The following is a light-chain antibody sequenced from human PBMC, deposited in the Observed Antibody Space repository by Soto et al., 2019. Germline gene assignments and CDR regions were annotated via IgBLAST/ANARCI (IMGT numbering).Light chain of an antibody. J-gene: IGLJ1*01. CDR1: NIGNKR. CDR3: QVWDIMTDNYV. Sequence: SYELTQPPSVSVAPEKTATITCGGNNIGNKRVHWYRQKPGQAPVLLISYDSDRPSGIPERFSGSNSDNTATLTISMVEAEDEADYYCQVWDIMTDNYVFGSGTKVTVL. CDR2: YDS. V-gene: IGLV3-21*04.